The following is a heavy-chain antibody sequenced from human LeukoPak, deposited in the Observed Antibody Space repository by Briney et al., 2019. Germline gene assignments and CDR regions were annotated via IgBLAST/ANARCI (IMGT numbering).Heavy chain of an antibody. D-gene: IGHD4-23*01. CDR3: TREQDREASATVVGDY. Sequence: GGSLRLSCAASGFTFSSYSMNWVRQAPGKGLEWVSSISSSSSYIYYADSVKGRFTISRDNAKNSLYLQMNSLRAEDTAVYYCTREQDREASATVVGDYWGQGTLVTVSS. J-gene: IGHJ4*02. CDR2: ISSSSSYI. V-gene: IGHV3-21*01. CDR1: GFTFSSYS.